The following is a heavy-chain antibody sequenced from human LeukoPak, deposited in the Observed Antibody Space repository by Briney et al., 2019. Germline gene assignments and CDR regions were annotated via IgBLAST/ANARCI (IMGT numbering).Heavy chain of an antibody. CDR1: GYTLTDLS. D-gene: IGHD6-13*01. CDR3: ATGLSIAAGVDY. CDR2: FDPEDGET. J-gene: IGHJ4*02. V-gene: IGHV1-24*01. Sequence: ASVKVSCKVSGYTLTDLSMHWVRQAPGKGLEWMGGFDPEDGETIYAQTFQGRVTMTDDTSTDTAYMELSSLRSEDTAVYYCATGLSIAAGVDYWGQGTLVTVSS.